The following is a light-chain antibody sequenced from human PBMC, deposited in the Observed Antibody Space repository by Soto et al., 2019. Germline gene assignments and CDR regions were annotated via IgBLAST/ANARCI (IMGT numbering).Light chain of an antibody. CDR3: GSWDSSLSAYV. J-gene: IGLJ1*01. V-gene: IGLV1-51*01. Sequence: SVLTQPPSVSAAPGQRVTISCSGSSSNIGGNSVSWYQQLPGTAPKLLIYDDDKRPSGIPDRFSSSKSGTSATLGITGFQTGDEADHYCGSWDSSLSAYVFGTGTKVTVL. CDR2: DDD. CDR1: SSNIGGNS.